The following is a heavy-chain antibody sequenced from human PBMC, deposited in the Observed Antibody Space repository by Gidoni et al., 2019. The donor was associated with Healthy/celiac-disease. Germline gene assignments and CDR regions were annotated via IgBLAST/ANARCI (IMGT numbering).Heavy chain of an antibody. V-gene: IGHV4-39*01. CDR1: GCSLSTSSYY. D-gene: IGHD3-9*01. CDR2: IYYSGST. CDR3: ARLYYDILTGYKDYFDY. Sequence: HLQLQETRPGLVKPSETLSLPCTVSGCSLSTSSYYCVWIRQPPGKGLEWIWSIYYSGSTYYNPSIKSRVTISVDTAKNQFALNMSSVTAADKAVYYCARLYYDILTGYKDYFDYWGQGTLVTVSS. J-gene: IGHJ4*02.